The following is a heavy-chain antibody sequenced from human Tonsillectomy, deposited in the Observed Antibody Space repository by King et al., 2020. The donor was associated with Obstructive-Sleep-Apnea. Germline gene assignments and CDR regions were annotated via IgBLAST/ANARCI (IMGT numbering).Heavy chain of an antibody. CDR3: ARASGGLTADY. V-gene: IGHV4-59*01. Sequence: QLQESGPGLVKPSETLSLTCTVSGGSISSYYWSWIRQPPGKGLEWIGYIYYSGSTNYNPSLKSRVTISVDTSKNQFSLKLSSVTAADTAVYYCARASGGLTADYWGQGTLVTVSS. D-gene: IGHD1-14*01. CDR2: IYYSGST. CDR1: GGSISSYY. J-gene: IGHJ4*02.